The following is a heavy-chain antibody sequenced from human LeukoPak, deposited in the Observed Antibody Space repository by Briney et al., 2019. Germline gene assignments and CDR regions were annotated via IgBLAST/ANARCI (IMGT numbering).Heavy chain of an antibody. CDR3: ARVIAARRLDV. CDR2: IYYSGST. J-gene: IGHJ6*04. V-gene: IGHV4-39*01. D-gene: IGHD6-6*01. Sequence: PSETLSLTCTVSGGSISSSSYYWGWIRQPPGKGLEWIGSIYYSGSTYYNPSLKSRVTISVDTSKNQFSLKLSSVTAADTAVYYCARVIAARRLDVWGKGTTVTVSS. CDR1: GGSISSSSYY.